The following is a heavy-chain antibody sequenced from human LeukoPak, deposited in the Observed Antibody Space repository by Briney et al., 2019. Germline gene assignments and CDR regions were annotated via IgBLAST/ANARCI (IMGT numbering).Heavy chain of an antibody. CDR2: IYYSGST. V-gene: IGHV4-39*07. CDR3: ATVDTAMVLSK. CDR1: GGSISSSSYY. Sequence: SETLSLTCTVSGGSISSSSYYWGWIRQPPGKGLEWIGSIYYSGSTYYNPSLKSRVTISVDTSKNQFSLKLSSVTAADTAVYYCATVDTAMVLSKWGQGTLVTVSS. D-gene: IGHD5-18*01. J-gene: IGHJ4*02.